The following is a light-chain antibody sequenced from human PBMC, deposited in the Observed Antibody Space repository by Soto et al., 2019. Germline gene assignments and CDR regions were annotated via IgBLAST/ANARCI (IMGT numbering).Light chain of an antibody. CDR1: SGSIATNS. CDR3: QSSDTNNYVV. V-gene: IGLV6-57*04. Sequence: NFMLTQPHTVSASPGKTVTISCTRSSGSIATNSVHWYQQRPDSAPTTVIFGGNQRPSGVSDRFSASIDTSSNSASLTLSGLQPEDEADYYCQSSDTNNYVVFGGGTKLTVL. CDR2: GGN. J-gene: IGLJ2*01.